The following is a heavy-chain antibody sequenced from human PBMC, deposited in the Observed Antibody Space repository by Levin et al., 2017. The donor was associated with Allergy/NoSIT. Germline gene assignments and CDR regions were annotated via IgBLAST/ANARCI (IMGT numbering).Heavy chain of an antibody. J-gene: IGHJ4*02. V-gene: IGHV1-69*02. CDR2: IIPILGIA. CDR1: GGTFSSYT. Sequence: ASVKVSCKASGGTFSSYTISWVRQAPGQGLEWMGRIIPILGIANYAQKSQGRVTITADKSTSTAYMELSSLRSEDTAVYYWARAAYYYGSGSKSGFDYWGQGTLVTVSS. CDR3: ARAAYYYGSGSKSGFDY. D-gene: IGHD3-10*01.